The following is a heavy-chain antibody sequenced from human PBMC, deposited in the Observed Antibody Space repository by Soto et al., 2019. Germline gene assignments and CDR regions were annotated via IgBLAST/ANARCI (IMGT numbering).Heavy chain of an antibody. CDR1: GFTFSSCR. CDR3: ARDLYDSSGYYYDY. V-gene: IGHV3-33*01. D-gene: IGHD3-22*01. Sequence: GGSLRLSYAASGFTFSSCRMHGGRLAPGKGVEWVAFIWYDGSNKYYADSVKGRFTISRDNSKNTLYLQMNSLRAEDTAVYYCARDLYDSSGYYYDYWGQGTLVTVSS. CDR2: IWYDGSNK. J-gene: IGHJ4*02.